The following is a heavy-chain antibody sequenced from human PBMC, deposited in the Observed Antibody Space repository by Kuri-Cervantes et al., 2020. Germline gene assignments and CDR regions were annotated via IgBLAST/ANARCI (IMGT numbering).Heavy chain of an antibody. CDR1: GLTVSSNY. CDR2: IKQDGSEI. J-gene: IGHJ4*02. V-gene: IGHV3-7*03. Sequence: GESLKISCAASGLTVSSNYMSWVRQAPGKGLEWVANIKQDGSEIYYADSVKGRFTISRDNAKNSLYLQMNSLRAEDTALYYCAKDIMGFNTMVRVGLDYWGQGTLVTVSS. CDR3: AKDIMGFNTMVRVGLDY. D-gene: IGHD3-10*01.